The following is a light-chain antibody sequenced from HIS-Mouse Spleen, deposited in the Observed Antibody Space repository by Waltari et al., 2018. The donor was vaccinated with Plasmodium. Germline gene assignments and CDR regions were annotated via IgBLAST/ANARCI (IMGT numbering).Light chain of an antibody. V-gene: IGKV1-13*02. CDR3: QQYGSSSWT. CDR2: DAS. Sequence: IQLTQSPSSLSASVGDRVTITCRASQVISSALAWYQQKPGKAPKLLIYDASSLESGVPSRFSGSGSGTDFTLTISSLQPEDFAVYYCQQYGSSSWTFGQGTKVEIK. J-gene: IGKJ1*01. CDR1: QVISSA.